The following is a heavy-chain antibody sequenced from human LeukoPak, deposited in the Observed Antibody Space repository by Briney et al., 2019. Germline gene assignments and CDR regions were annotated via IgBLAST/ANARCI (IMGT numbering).Heavy chain of an antibody. CDR2: ITPNSGGT. Sequence: ASVKVCCTASGHTFTGYYMHWVREAPGQGLEWMGWITPNSGGTNYAQKFQGRVTMTRDTSISTAYMKLSRLRSDDTAVYYCARGESGYDFDYWGQGTLVTVSS. V-gene: IGHV1-2*02. CDR1: GHTFTGYY. J-gene: IGHJ4*02. CDR3: ARGESGYDFDY. D-gene: IGHD5-12*01.